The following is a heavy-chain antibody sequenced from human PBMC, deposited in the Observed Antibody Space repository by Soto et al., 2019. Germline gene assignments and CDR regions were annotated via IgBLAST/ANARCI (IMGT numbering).Heavy chain of an antibody. CDR2: VYHTGDT. Sequence: SETLYLTCVVSGGTVASSHWLSWVRQSPGGGLEWIGNVYHTGDTNFNPSLQSRVTISVDKSNNQFSLRLNSLTAADTAVYFCAREIVTAGGNNYFDPWGPGTLVTVS. V-gene: IGHV4-4*02. CDR1: GGTVASSHW. CDR3: AREIVTAGGNNYFDP. D-gene: IGHD2-21*02. J-gene: IGHJ5*02.